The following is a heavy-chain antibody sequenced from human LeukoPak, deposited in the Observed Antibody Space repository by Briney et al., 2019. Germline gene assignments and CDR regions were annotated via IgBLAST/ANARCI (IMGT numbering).Heavy chain of an antibody. V-gene: IGHV3-48*04. CDR1: GFTFSSYS. CDR2: ISSSSSTI. Sequence: GGSLRLSCAASGFTFSSYSMNWVRQAPGKGLEWVSYISSSSSTIYYADSVKGRFTISRDNAKNSLYLQMNSLRAEDTAVYYCARDLSSSSSALGYWGQGTLVTVSS. J-gene: IGHJ4*02. CDR3: ARDLSSSSSALGY. D-gene: IGHD6-6*01.